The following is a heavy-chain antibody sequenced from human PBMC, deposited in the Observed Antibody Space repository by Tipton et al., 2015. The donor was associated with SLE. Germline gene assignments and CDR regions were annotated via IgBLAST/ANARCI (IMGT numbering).Heavy chain of an antibody. CDR1: GGSISSHY. V-gene: IGHV4-59*11. J-gene: IGHJ3*02. CDR3: ARVYASSSRGAFDI. CDR2: IYYSGST. D-gene: IGHD6-13*01. Sequence: TLSLTCTVSGGSISSHYWSWIRQPPGKGLEWIGYIYYSGSTNYNPSLKSRVTISVDTSKNQLSLKLSSVTAADTAVYYCARVYASSSRGAFDIWGQGTMVTVSS.